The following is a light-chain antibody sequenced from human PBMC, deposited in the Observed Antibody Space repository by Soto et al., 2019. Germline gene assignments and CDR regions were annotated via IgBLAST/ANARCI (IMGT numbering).Light chain of an antibody. V-gene: IGLV2-14*03. CDR3: ISYTDSSPVI. Sequence: QSALTQPASVSGSPGQLITISCTGTSSDIGTYHYVSWYQQYPVKAPKLIIFDVNSRPSGVSERFLGSKSGNTAYLAVSGLHAEDEADDYCISYTDSSPVIFGGGTKLTV. CDR1: SSDIGTYHY. CDR2: DVN. J-gene: IGLJ2*01.